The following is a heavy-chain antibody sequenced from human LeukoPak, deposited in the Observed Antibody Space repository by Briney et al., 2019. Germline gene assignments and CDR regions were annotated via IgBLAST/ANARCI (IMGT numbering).Heavy chain of an antibody. V-gene: IGHV1-8*01. CDR1: GYAFTTYD. Sequence: ASVRVSCKASGYAFTTYDINWVRQATGQGLEWMGWMNPNNINTGYAQKFQGRVTMTRNTSISTAYMELSSLRSEDTAVYYCAKDPSAARHPHYYYYGMDVWGQGTTVTVSS. CDR2: MNPNNINT. CDR3: AKDPSAARHPHYYYYGMDV. J-gene: IGHJ6*02. D-gene: IGHD6-6*01.